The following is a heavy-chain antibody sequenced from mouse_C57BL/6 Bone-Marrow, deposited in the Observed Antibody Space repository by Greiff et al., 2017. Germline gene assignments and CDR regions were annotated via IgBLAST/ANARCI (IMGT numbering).Heavy chain of an antibody. CDR1: GFNINDYY. J-gene: IGHJ2*01. CDR2: IDPEDGET. D-gene: IGHD1-1*01. V-gene: IGHV14-2*01. CDR3: SRSLIYYGANY. Sequence: VQLQQSGAELVKPGASVKLSCTASGFNINDYYIHWVKQRPEQGLEWIGRIDPEDGETKYAPKFQDKATITADTSSNTAYLQLNSLTSEDTAVYYCSRSLIYYGANYWGQGTTLTVSS.